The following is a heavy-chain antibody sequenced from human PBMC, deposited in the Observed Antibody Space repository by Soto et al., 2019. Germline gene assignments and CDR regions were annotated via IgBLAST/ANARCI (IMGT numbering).Heavy chain of an antibody. CDR3: ARDIWPYYYYAMDV. D-gene: IGHD3-10*01. V-gene: IGHV3-66*01. CDR1: RFTVSSDY. J-gene: IGHJ6*02. Sequence: EVQLVESGGGLVQPGGSLRLSCEASRFTVSSDYMNWVRQAPGQGLEWVSGIYSGDSAYYADSVKGRFTISRDNSKNTLYLQLTRLRAEDTGVYYCARDIWPYYYYAMDVCGQGSTVTVCS. CDR2: IYSGDSA.